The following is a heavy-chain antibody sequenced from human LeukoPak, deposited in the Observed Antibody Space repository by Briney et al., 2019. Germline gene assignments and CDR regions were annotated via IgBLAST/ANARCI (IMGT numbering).Heavy chain of an antibody. D-gene: IGHD3-9*01. V-gene: IGHV3-11*01. CDR2: ITNGGSTI. CDR3: ARSIGLTGGGVDV. CDR1: GFTFSDYN. Sequence: PWGSLRLSCAASGFTFSDYNMNWVRQAPRKGLELVSYITNGGSTIHHAYSVKGRFTISRDNAKKTLYLQMNSLRAEDTAVYYCARSIGLTGGGVDVWGQGTTVTVSS. J-gene: IGHJ6*02.